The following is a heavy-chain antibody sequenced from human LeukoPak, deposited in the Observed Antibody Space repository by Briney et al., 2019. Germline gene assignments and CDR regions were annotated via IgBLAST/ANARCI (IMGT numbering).Heavy chain of an antibody. CDR2: ITANGGNT. J-gene: IGHJ4*02. CDR3: VKDGSIAAPGTGDY. CDR1: GFIFSNYA. D-gene: IGHD6-13*01. V-gene: IGHV3-64D*09. Sequence: PGGSLRLPCSASGFIFSNYAMHWVRQAPGKGLEYVSAITANGGNTYYADSLKGRFTISRDNSKNTLYLQMSSLRTEDTAVYYCVKDGSIAAPGTGDYWGQGTLVTVSS.